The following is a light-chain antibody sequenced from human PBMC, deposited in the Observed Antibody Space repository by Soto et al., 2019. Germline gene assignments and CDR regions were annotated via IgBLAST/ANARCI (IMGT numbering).Light chain of an antibody. CDR2: STS. J-gene: IGKJ1*01. Sequence: EIVMTPFPSPPPLPPAERDTLSCWASQSISATVAWYQQKSGQAPRLLIHSTSTRATGVPARFSGGGSGTDFTLTISSLQSEDFAVYYCQQYNNWPLSFGQGTKVDI. V-gene: IGKV3-15*01. CDR3: QQYNNWPLS. CDR1: QSISAT.